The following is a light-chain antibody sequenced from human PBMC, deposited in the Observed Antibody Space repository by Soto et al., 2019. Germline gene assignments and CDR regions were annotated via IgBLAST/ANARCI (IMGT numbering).Light chain of an antibody. CDR3: ATWESSLSAGV. J-gene: IGLJ3*02. CDR1: SSNIGNNP. Sequence: QSELTQSPAVSAAPGQKVTISCSGGSSNIGNNPVSWYQQVPGTAPKLLIYDDHKRPSGIPDRFSGSKSGTSATLDITGLQTGDEAVYYCATWESSLSAGVFGGGTKLTVL. CDR2: DDH. V-gene: IGLV1-51*01.